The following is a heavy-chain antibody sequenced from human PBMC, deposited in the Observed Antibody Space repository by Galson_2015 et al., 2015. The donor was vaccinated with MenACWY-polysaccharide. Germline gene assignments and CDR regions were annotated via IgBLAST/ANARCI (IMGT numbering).Heavy chain of an antibody. CDR2: MSHSGTS. CDR1: GAPINSGGPY. Sequence: LSLTCTVSGAPINSGGPYWTWIRQHPGKGLEWIGYMSHSGTSNYNPPLKSRAVISADTSKNPFSLSLTSVTAADTAVYYCARKPSTVTSFGWFDPWGQGTLVTVTS. CDR3: ARKPSTVTSFGWFDP. V-gene: IGHV4-31*03. D-gene: IGHD4-17*01. J-gene: IGHJ5*02.